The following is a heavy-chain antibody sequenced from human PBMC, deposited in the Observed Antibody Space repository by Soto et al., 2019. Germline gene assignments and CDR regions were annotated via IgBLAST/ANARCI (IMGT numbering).Heavy chain of an antibody. CDR3: AKEVLWFGESQGYDY. V-gene: IGHV3-23*01. D-gene: IGHD3-10*01. Sequence: GGSLSLSCAASGFTFSSYAMSWVRQAPGKGLEWVSAISGSGGSTYYADSVKGRFTISRDNSKNTLYLQMNSLRAEDTAVYYCAKEVLWFGESQGYDYWGQGTLVTVSS. CDR1: GFTFSSYA. J-gene: IGHJ4*02. CDR2: ISGSGGST.